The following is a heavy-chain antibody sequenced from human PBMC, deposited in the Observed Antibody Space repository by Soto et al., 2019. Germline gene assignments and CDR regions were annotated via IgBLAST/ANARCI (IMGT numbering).Heavy chain of an antibody. D-gene: IGHD4-17*01. J-gene: IGHJ5*02. CDR1: GGSISNYF. Sequence: PSETLSLTCTVSGGSISNYFWSWIRQPPGKGLEWIGYIYYSGTTDYNPSLKSRVTISVDTSKSQFSLKLSSVTAADTAVYYCATGLNIDYGGNSGRNWFDPWGQGTLVTVSS. CDR2: IYYSGTT. CDR3: ATGLNIDYGGNSGRNWFDP. V-gene: IGHV4-59*12.